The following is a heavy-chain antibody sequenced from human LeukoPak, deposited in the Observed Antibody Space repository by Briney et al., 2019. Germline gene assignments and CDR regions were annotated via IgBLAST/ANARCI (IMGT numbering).Heavy chain of an antibody. CDR2: IYDNGST. CDR1: GDSISSGSYY. V-gene: IGHV4-61*02. D-gene: IGHD6-19*01. Sequence: SQTLSLTCTVSGDSISSGSYYWSWIRQPLGKGLEWIGCIYDNGSTNYNPSLKSRVTISVDTSKNQFSLKLSSVTAADTAVYYCARHQYSSGSIRTFDYWGQGTLVTVSS. CDR3: ARHQYSSGSIRTFDY. J-gene: IGHJ4*02.